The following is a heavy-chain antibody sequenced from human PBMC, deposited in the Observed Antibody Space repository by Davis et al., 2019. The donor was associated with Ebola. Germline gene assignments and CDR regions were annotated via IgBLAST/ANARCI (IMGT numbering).Heavy chain of an antibody. D-gene: IGHD5-18*01. V-gene: IGHV4-34*01. CDR2: IHPSEDT. J-gene: IGHJ6*02. Sequence: SETLSLTCAVYGESLSNFFWSWVRQSPGKGLEWIGEIHPSEDTIYNPSLKSRVTISVDTSKNQFSLKLSSVTAADTAVYYCARLLRGYSYGYGYYYYGMDVWGQGTTVTVSS. CDR1: GESLSNFF. CDR3: ARLLRGYSYGYGYYYYGMDV.